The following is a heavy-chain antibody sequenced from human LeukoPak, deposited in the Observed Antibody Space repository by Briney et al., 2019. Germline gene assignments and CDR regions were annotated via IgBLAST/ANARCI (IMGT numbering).Heavy chain of an antibody. V-gene: IGHV1-69*13. CDR3: ARGSGEAYYFDY. D-gene: IGHD2-15*01. J-gene: IGHJ4*02. Sequence: SVKVSCKASGGTFSSYAISWVRQAPGQGLEWMGGIIPIFGTANYAQKFQGRVTITADESTSTAYTELSSLRSEDTAVYYCARGSGEAYYFDYWGQGTLVTVSS. CDR2: IIPIFGTA. CDR1: GGTFSSYA.